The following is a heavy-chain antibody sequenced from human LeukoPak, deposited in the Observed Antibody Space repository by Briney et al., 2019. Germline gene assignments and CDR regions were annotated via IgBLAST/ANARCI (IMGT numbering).Heavy chain of an antibody. V-gene: IGHV1-8*02. CDR3: ARGQGQYNWFDP. CDR1: GGTFSSYA. J-gene: IGHJ5*02. CDR2: MNPNSGNT. Sequence: ASVKVSCKASGGTFSSYAISWVRQATGQGLEWMGWMNPNSGNTGYAQKFQGRVTMTRNTSISTAYMELSSLRSEDTAVYYCARGQGQYNWFDPWGQGTLVTVSS.